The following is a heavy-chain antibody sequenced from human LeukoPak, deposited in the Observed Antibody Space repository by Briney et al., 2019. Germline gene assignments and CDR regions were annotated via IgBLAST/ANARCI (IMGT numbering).Heavy chain of an antibody. CDR1: GGSFSGYY. CDR2: INHSGST. J-gene: IGHJ3*02. V-gene: IGHV4-34*01. D-gene: IGHD3-22*01. CDR3: ARTRITMIVAI. Sequence: SETLSLTCAVYGGSFSGYYWSWIRQPPGKGLEWIGEINHSGSTNYNPSLKSRVTISVDTSKNQFSLKLSSVTAADTAVYYCARTRITMIVAIWGQGTMVTVSS.